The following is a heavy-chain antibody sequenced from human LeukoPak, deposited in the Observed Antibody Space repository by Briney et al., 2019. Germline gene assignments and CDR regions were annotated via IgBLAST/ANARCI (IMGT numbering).Heavy chain of an antibody. CDR2: ITYSGST. Sequence: SETLSLTYTVSGGSISSSTYYWAWIRQSPGEGLEWIGSITYSGSTYYNPSLESRVTISVDTSKNQFSLRLISVTAVDTAVYYCARQGVGATDCWGQGTLVTVSS. D-gene: IGHD1-26*01. CDR1: GGSISSSTYY. V-gene: IGHV4-39*01. CDR3: ARQGVGATDC. J-gene: IGHJ4*02.